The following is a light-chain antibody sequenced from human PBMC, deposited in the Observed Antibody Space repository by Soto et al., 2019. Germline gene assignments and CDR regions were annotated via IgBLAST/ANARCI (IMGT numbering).Light chain of an antibody. V-gene: IGKV1-5*03. CDR2: KAS. CDR1: QSISNW. J-gene: IGKJ2*01. Sequence: DIQMTQSPSTLSASVGDRVTITCRASQSISNWLAWYQQKPGKAPKLLIYKASNLESGVPSRFSGSGSGTEFTLTISSLQPDDFATYYYQQYNSTFGQGTKLEIK. CDR3: QQYNST.